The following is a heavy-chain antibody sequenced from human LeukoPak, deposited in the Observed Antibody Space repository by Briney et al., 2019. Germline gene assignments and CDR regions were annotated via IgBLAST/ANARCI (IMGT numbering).Heavy chain of an antibody. Sequence: SETLSLTCTVSGGSISNYYWSWIRQPPGKGLEWIGYIYYSGSTKYNPSLQSRVTISVDTSKNQFSLKLSSVTAADTAAYYCVRLYYYGSGSYLPFDIWGQGTMVSVSS. D-gene: IGHD3-10*01. CDR1: GGSISNYY. CDR2: IYYSGST. CDR3: VRLYYYGSGSYLPFDI. J-gene: IGHJ3*02. V-gene: IGHV4-59*01.